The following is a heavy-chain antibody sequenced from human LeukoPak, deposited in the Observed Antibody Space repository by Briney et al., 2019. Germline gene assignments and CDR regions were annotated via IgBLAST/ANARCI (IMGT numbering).Heavy chain of an antibody. V-gene: IGHV4-4*07. CDR2: IYTSEST. D-gene: IGHD6-13*01. J-gene: IGHJ3*02. CDR3: ARETVAASGIDAFDI. Sequence: SETLSLTCTVSGGSISSYYWSWIRQPAGKGLEWIGRIYTSESTNYNPSLKSRVTISTDKSKNQFSLKLSSVTAADTAVYYCARETVAASGIDAFDIWGQGTMVTVSS. CDR1: GGSISSYY.